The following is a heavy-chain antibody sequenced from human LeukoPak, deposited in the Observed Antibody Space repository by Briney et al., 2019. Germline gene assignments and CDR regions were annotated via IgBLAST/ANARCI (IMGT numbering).Heavy chain of an antibody. CDR2: IKQDGSEK. CDR3: ARDQLADYYYYGMDV. D-gene: IGHD3-3*02. J-gene: IGHJ6*02. Sequence: SGGSLRLSCVASGFTFSSYWMSWVRQAPGKGLEWVANIKQDGSEKYYVDSVKGRFTISRDNAKNSLYLQMNSLRAEDTAVYYCARDQLADYYYYGMDVWGQGTTVTVSS. CDR1: GFTFSSYW. V-gene: IGHV3-7*01.